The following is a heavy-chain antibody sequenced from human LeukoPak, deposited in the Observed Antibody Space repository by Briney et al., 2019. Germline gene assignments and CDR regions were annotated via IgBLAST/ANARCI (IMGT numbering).Heavy chain of an antibody. CDR1: GYSISSSNY. D-gene: IGHD4-17*01. V-gene: IGHV4-28*02. J-gene: IGHJ3*02. CDR2: IYYSGSI. CDR3: ARKATTGPTKAAFDI. Sequence: SQTLSLTCAVSGYSISSSNYWAWIRQPPGKGLEWIGHIYYSGSIYYNPSLKSRVTMSVDTSKNQFSLKLSSVTAVDTAVYYCARKATTGPTKAAFDIWGQGTMVTVSS.